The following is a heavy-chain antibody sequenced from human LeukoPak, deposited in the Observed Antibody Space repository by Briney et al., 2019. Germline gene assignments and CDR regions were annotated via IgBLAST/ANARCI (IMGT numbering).Heavy chain of an antibody. D-gene: IGHD6-13*01. V-gene: IGHV3-53*01. CDR1: GFTVGSNY. J-gene: IGHJ4*02. CDR2: IYSGGST. Sequence: GGSLRLSCAASGFTVGSNYMSWVRQAPGKGLGWVSVIYSGGSTYYADSVKGRFTISRDNSKNTLYLQMNSLRAEDTAVYYCARELGAAGYFDYWGQGTLVTVSS. CDR3: ARELGAAGYFDY.